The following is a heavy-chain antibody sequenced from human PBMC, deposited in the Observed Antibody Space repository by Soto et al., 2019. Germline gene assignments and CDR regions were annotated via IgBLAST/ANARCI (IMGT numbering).Heavy chain of an antibody. J-gene: IGHJ1*01. CDR2: IYYSGST. D-gene: IGHD1-26*01. Sequence: QVQLQESGPGLVKPSQTLSLTCTVSGGSISSGGYYWSWIRQHPGKGLEWIGYIYYSGSTYYNPSLKSLFTVSVDTSKNQFSLKLSSVTAADTAVYYCARVGPELNNPIQHWGQGTLVTVSS. CDR1: GGSISSGGYY. CDR3: ARVGPELNNPIQH. V-gene: IGHV4-31*01.